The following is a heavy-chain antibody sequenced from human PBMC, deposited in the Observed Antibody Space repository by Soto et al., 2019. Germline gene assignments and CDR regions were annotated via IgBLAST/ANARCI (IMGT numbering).Heavy chain of an antibody. CDR2: ISSSSSTI. V-gene: IGHV3-48*02. D-gene: IGHD6-13*01. CDR3: ARDSQIAAAGTYYYYGMDV. Sequence: RLSCAASGFTFSSYSMNWVRQAPGKGLEWVSYISSSSSTIYYADSVKGRFTISRDNAKNSLYLQMNSLRDEDTAVYYCARDSQIAAAGTYYYYGMDVWGQGTTVTVSS. J-gene: IGHJ6*02. CDR1: GFTFSSYS.